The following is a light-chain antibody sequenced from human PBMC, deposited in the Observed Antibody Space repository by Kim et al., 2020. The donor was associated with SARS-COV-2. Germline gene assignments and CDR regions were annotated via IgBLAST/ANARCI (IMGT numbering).Light chain of an antibody. V-gene: IGKV1-33*01. CDR2: DAS. CDR3: QQYENLPS. Sequence: DIQMTQSPSSLSASVGDRVTITGQASQDISKYLSWYQQRPGEAPKLLIYDASNLNEGVPSRFSGSGFGTHFTLSISNLQPEDIATYSCQQYENLPSFGKGTKL. J-gene: IGKJ2*03. CDR1: QDISKY.